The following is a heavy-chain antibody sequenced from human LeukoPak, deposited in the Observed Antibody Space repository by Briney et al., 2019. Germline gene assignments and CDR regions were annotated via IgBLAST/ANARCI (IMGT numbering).Heavy chain of an antibody. D-gene: IGHD4-17*01. CDR3: ARDQPGDYGAGYFDY. Sequence: PGGSLRLSCAASGFTVSSNYMSWVRQAPGKGLEWVSVIYSGGSTYYADSVKGRFTISRDNSKNTLCLQMNSLRAEDTAVYYCARDQPGDYGAGYFDYWGQGTLVTVSS. J-gene: IGHJ4*02. CDR1: GFTVSSNY. CDR2: IYSGGST. V-gene: IGHV3-53*01.